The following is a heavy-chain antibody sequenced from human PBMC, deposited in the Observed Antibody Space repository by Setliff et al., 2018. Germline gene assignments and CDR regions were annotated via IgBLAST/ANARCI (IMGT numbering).Heavy chain of an antibody. D-gene: IGHD2-2*01. CDR1: GYSISSGYY. CDR3: ARVARVVLSRNAFDI. CDR2: IYYSGSP. V-gene: IGHV4-38-2*02. J-gene: IGHJ3*02. Sequence: SETLSLTCTVSGYSISSGYYWGWIRQPPGKGLGWIGSIYYSGSPHYNPSLKSRVTISVDTSKNQFSLKLSSVTAADTAVYYCARVARVVLSRNAFDIWGQGTMVTVSS.